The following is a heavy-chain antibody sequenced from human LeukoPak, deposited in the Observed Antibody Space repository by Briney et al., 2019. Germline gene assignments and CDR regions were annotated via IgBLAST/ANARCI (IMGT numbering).Heavy chain of an antibody. CDR1: GDSISRSRHF. D-gene: IGHD2-2*01. J-gene: IGHJ5*02. V-gene: IGHV4-39*07. CDR3: ARWGTYASTSNWFDP. Sequence: SSETLSLTCNVSGDSISRSRHFWAWIRQSPGRGLEWIGYIYNSGSTYYNPSLKSRVTISVDTSKNQFSLRLSSVIAADTAVYYCARWGTYASTSNWFDPWGQGTLVTVSS. CDR2: IYNSGST.